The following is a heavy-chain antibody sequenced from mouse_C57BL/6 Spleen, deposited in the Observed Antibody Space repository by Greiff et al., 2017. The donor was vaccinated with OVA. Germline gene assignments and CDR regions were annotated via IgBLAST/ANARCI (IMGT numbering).Heavy chain of an antibody. CDR3: ARDQLREDYYAMDY. CDR2: INPSNGGT. CDR1: GYTFTSYW. V-gene: IGHV1-53*01. Sequence: VQLQQSGPELVKPGASVKLSCKASGYTFTSYWMHWVKQRPGQGLEWIGNINPSNGGTNYNEKFKSKATLTVDKSSSTAYMQLSSLTSEDSAVYYCARDQLREDYYAMDYWGQGTSVTVSS. J-gene: IGHJ4*01. D-gene: IGHD1-1*01.